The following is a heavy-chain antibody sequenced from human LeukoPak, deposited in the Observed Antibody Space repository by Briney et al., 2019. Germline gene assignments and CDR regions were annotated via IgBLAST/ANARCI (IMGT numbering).Heavy chain of an antibody. Sequence: ASVKASCTPSRHIFTGYYMIWVRQAPGHGLEWMGWINTNSGDTNYEKKFNGRVTVSTATYISPASMELCRLTSDDPTTCLCARVRYRLAETDIDYWGQGTLVTVSS. D-gene: IGHD3-9*01. CDR1: RHIFTGYY. CDR3: ARVRYRLAETDIDY. CDR2: INTNSGDT. J-gene: IGHJ4*02. V-gene: IGHV1-2*02.